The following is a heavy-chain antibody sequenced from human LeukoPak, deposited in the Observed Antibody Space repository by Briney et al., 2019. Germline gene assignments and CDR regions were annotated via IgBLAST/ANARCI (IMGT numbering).Heavy chain of an antibody. CDR1: GFTFTSYG. D-gene: IGHD5-18*01. J-gene: IGHJ4*02. CDR2: ISAYNGNT. CDR3: ARDPSVDTAIGFNY. V-gene: IGHV1-18*04. Sequence: ASVKVSCKASGFTFTSYGTSWVRQAPGQGLEWMGWISAYNGNTNYAQKLQGRVTMTTDTSMSTAYMELRSLRSDDTAVYYCARDPSVDTAIGFNYWGQGTLVTVSS.